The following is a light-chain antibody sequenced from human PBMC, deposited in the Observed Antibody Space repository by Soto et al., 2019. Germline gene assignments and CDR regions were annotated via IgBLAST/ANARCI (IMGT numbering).Light chain of an antibody. CDR2: GAS. V-gene: IGKV3-20*01. CDR3: QQYGSSPRT. CDR1: QSVSSSY. Sequence: IVLPQSPGTLSLSPGERATLSCRASQSVSSSYLAWYQQKPGQAPRLLIYGASSRATGIPDRFSGSGSGTDFTLTISRLQPDDFAVYYCQQYGSSPRTFGQGTQVDIK. J-gene: IGKJ1*01.